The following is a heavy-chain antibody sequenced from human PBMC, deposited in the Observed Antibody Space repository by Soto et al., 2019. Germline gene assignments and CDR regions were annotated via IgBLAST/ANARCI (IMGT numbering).Heavy chain of an antibody. CDR1: GDTFTTHW. V-gene: IGHV1-46*01. Sequence: QVQLVQSGAEVMKPGASVKVSCKASGDTFTTHWMHWVRQAPGQGLEWMAVINPSGTFAFYAQEXXXXXXXXXXXXXXXXXXXXXXXXXXXXXXXXXXXXHSRDEGAWWIDPWGQGTLVTVSS. CDR2: INPSGTFA. J-gene: IGHJ5*02. CDR3: XXXHSRDEGAWWIDP.